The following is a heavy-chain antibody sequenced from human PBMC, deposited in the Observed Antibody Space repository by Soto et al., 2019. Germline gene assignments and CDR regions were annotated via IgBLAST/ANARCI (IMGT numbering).Heavy chain of an antibody. CDR1: GYTFTGYY. CDR2: INPNSGGT. D-gene: IGHD1-7*01. CDR3: ARGQLELLSVVCLDY. V-gene: IGHV1-2*04. Sequence: QVPLVQSGAEVKKPGASVKVSCKASGYTFTGYYMHWVRQAPGQGLEWMGWINPNSGGTNYAQKFQGWVTMTRDTSISTAYMELSRLRSDDTAVYYCARGQLELLSVVCLDYWGQGTLVTVSS. J-gene: IGHJ4*02.